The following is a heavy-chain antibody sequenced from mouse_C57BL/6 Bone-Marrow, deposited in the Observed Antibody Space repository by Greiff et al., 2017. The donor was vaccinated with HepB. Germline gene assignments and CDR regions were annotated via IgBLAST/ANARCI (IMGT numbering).Heavy chain of an antibody. D-gene: IGHD1-1*01. CDR2: IDPENGDT. Sequence: EVQGVESGAELVRPGASVKLSCTASGFNIKDDYMHWVKQRPEQGLEWLGWIDPENGDTEYASKFPGKATITADTSSNTAYLQLSSLTSEDTAVYYCTTEGYYYGGYFDVWGTGTTVTVSS. CDR3: TTEGYYYGGYFDV. J-gene: IGHJ1*03. CDR1: GFNIKDDY. V-gene: IGHV14-4*01.